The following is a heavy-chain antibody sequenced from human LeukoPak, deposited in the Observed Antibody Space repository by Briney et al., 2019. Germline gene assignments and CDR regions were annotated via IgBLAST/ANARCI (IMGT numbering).Heavy chain of an antibody. CDR3: ARGRVSSSTWYSTYYYFFYMNF. D-gene: IGHD4-11*01. CDR2: ISGSGGST. Sequence: GGSLRLSCAASGFTFSSYAMSWVRQAPGKGLEWVSAISGSGGSTYYADSVKGRFTISRDNSKNTLYLQMNSLRAEDTAVYFCARGRVSSSTWYSTYYYFFYMNFWGKGTTVTVSS. J-gene: IGHJ6*03. CDR1: GFTFSSYA. V-gene: IGHV3-23*01.